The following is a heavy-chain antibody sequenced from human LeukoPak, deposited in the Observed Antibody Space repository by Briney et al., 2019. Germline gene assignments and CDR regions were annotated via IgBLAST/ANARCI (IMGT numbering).Heavy chain of an antibody. CDR1: GYTFTGYY. J-gene: IGHJ4*02. D-gene: IGHD6-6*01. V-gene: IGHV1-2*02. CDR3: AREYSGSSGLGGEDY. CDR2: INPNSGGT. Sequence: ASVKVSCKASGYTFTGYYMHWVRQAPGQGLEWMGWINPNSGGTNYAQKFQGRVAMTRDTSISTAYMELNRLRSDDTAVYYCAREYSGSSGLGGEDYWGQGTLVTVSS.